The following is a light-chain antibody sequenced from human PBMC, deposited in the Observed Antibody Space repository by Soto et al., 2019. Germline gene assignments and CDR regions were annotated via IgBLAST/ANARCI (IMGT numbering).Light chain of an antibody. CDR2: GAS. V-gene: IGKV3-20*01. CDR3: QHYDTSPYT. J-gene: IGKJ2*01. Sequence: EVVLTQSPGTLSLSQGDRASLSCRASHSIHSSFLAWYQQKPGQAPRLLIYGASSRATDIPDRFNGGWSGTDFTLTVSRLEPEDFSVYYCQHYDTSPYTFGQGTKLEI. CDR1: HSIHSSF.